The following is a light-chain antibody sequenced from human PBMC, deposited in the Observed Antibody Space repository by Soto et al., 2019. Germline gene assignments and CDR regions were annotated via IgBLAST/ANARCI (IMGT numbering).Light chain of an antibody. CDR3: AAWDDRLNGHYV. J-gene: IGLJ1*01. CDR2: NNH. V-gene: IGLV1-44*01. CDR1: NSNIGSGS. Sequence: QSVLIQPPSAAGTPGPWVSISCSGSNSNIGSGSVNWYQQLPGAAPKLLIYNNHQRPSGVPDRFSGSKSGTSASLAISGLQSEDEADYYCAAWDDRLNGHYVFGTRTKVTV.